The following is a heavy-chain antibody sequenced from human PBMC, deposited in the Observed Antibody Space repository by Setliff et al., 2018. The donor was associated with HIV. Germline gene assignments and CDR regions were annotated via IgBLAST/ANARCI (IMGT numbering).Heavy chain of an antibody. V-gene: IGHV4-4*08. CDR1: GGSISNYY. CDR2: IYSSGTT. CDR3: ARHYYTDPFDY. J-gene: IGHJ4*02. D-gene: IGHD3-22*01. Sequence: PSETLSLTCTVSGGSISNYYWSWIRQPPGEGLEWIGYIYSSGTTDYNPSLKSRVTMSVDTSNSHFSLKLASVTAADTAVYYCARHYYTDPFDYWGQGTLVTVSS.